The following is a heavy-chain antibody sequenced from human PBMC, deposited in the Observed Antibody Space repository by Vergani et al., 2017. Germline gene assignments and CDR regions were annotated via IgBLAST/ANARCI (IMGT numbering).Heavy chain of an antibody. Sequence: QVQLVQSGAEVKKPGSSVKVSCKASGGTFSSYTISWVRQAPGQGLEWMGGIIPIFGTANYAQKFQGRVTITAEKSTSTAYMELSSLRSEDTAVDYCARSEGRPGLWELKNYYGSGRAMDWGQGTLVTVSS. CDR1: GGTFSSYT. V-gene: IGHV1-69*08. J-gene: IGHJ4*02. CDR3: ARSEGRPGLWELKNYYGSGRAMD. CDR2: IIPIFGTA. D-gene: IGHD3-10*01.